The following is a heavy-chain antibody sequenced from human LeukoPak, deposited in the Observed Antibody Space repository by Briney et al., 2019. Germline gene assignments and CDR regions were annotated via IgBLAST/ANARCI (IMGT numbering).Heavy chain of an antibody. CDR2: IWYDGSNK. V-gene: IGHV3-33*01. D-gene: IGHD3-22*01. J-gene: IGHJ4*02. CDR3: ARDRYYYDSRGWLYFDY. CDR1: GFTFSSYG. Sequence: GRSLRLSCAASGFTFSSYGMHWVRQAPGKGLEWVAVIWYDGSNKYYADSVKGRFTISRDNSKNTLYLQMNSLRAEDTAVYYCARDRYYYDSRGWLYFDYWGQGTLVTVSS.